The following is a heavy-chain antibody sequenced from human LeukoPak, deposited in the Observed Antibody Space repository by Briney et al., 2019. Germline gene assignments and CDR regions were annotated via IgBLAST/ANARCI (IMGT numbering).Heavy chain of an antibody. CDR2: IYRGGTT. D-gene: IGHD6-13*01. Sequence: GGSLRLSCATSGFTVSSNFMSWVRQAPRKGLEWVSVIYRGGTTFYADSVKGRFTISRDNSKNTLYLLMNSLRVEDTAVYYCARYRGSSWVYYYYMDVWGKGTPVTVSS. CDR3: ARYRGSSWVYYYYMDV. CDR1: GFTVSSNF. V-gene: IGHV3-53*05. J-gene: IGHJ6*03.